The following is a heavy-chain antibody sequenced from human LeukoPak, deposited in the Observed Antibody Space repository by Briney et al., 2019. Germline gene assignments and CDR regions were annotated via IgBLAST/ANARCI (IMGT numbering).Heavy chain of an antibody. J-gene: IGHJ5*01. Sequence: PSETLSLTCAVSGDSISTNHWWSWIRQPPGKGLEWIGYIYYSGNTYYHPSLKSRITISIDTSKNQFSLKLSSVTSADTAVYYCTRATYFYGSGRYQKDNWFDSWGQGTLVTVSS. CDR1: GDSISTNHW. V-gene: IGHV4-30-4*01. D-gene: IGHD3-10*01. CDR2: IYYSGNT. CDR3: TRATYFYGSGRYQKDNWFDS.